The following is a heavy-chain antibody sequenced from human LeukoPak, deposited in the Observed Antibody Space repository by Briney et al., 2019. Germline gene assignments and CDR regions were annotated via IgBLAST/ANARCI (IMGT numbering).Heavy chain of an antibody. V-gene: IGHV3-23*01. CDR2: ISNSGGST. CDR3: AKETSSSFDY. Sequence: GGSLRLSCAASGFTFSSYAMNWVRQAPGKGLEWVSGISNSGGSTYYADSVKGRFTISRDNSKNTLYLQMNSLRAEDTAVYYCAKETSSSFDYWGQGTLVTVSS. CDR1: GFTFSSYA. J-gene: IGHJ4*02. D-gene: IGHD6-6*01.